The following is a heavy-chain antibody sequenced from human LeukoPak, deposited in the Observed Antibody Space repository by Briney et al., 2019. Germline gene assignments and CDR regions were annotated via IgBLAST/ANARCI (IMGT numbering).Heavy chain of an antibody. J-gene: IGHJ4*02. CDR3: ARVEGDCSSNSCYVGYFDY. CDR2: ISDYNGNT. Sequence: ASVKVSCKASGYTFTSYGISWVRQAPGQGLEWMGWISDYNGNTNYAQKLQGRVTMTTDTSTSTAYMELRSLRSDDTAVYYCARVEGDCSSNSCYVGYFDYWGQGTLVTVSS. CDR1: GYTFTSYG. D-gene: IGHD2-2*01. V-gene: IGHV1-18*01.